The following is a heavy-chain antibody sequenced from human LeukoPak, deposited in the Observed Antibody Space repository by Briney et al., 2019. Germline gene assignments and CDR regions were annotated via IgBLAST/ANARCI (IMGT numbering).Heavy chain of an antibody. CDR1: GGSISSSSYY. D-gene: IGHD6-13*01. J-gene: IGHJ4*02. V-gene: IGHV4-39*01. CDR3: ASLRRSAGLSFDY. CDR2: IYYSGST. Sequence: SETLSLTCTVSGGSISSSSYYWGWIRQPPGKGLEWIGSIYYSGSTYYNPSLKSRVTISVDTSKNQFSLKLNPVTAADTAVYYCASLRRSAGLSFDYWGQGTLVTVSS.